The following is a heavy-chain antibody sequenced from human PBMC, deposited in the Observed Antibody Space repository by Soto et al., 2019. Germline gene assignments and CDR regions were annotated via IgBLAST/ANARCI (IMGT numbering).Heavy chain of an antibody. CDR3: ARGMGAGTRRIDDY. D-gene: IGHD1-26*01. J-gene: IGHJ4*02. Sequence: ASVKVSCKASGYTFTSYYMHWVRQATGQGLEWMGWMNPNSGNTGYAQKLQGRVTMTRNTSISTAYMELSSLRSEDTAVYYCARGMGAGTRRIDDYWGQGTLVTVSS. CDR2: MNPNSGNT. V-gene: IGHV1-8*02. CDR1: GYTFTSYY.